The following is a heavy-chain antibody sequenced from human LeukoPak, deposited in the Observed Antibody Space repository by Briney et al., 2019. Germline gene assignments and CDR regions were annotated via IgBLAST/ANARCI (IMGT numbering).Heavy chain of an antibody. D-gene: IGHD5-18*01. Sequence: SGGSLRLSCAASGFSFSSHWMSWVRQAPGKGLEWVANINQDGREKQYVDSVKGRFTISRDNAKNSLYLQMNSLRAEDTAVYYCAREEAARYSYGFNYYYYMDVWGKGTTVTVSS. V-gene: IGHV3-7*01. CDR3: AREEAARYSYGFNYYYYMDV. CDR1: GFSFSSHW. J-gene: IGHJ6*03. CDR2: INQDGREK.